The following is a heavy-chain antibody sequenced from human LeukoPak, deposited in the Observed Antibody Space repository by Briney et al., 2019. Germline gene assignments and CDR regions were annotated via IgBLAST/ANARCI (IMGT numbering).Heavy chain of an antibody. D-gene: IGHD6-19*01. Sequence: SETLSLTCTVSGGSISSYYWSCIRQPPGKGLEWIGDIYYSGSTNYNPSLKSRVTISVDTSKNQFSLKLSSVTAADTAVYYCARGEGRSGWYFSVYWGQGTLVTVSS. CDR1: GGSISSYY. J-gene: IGHJ4*02. CDR2: IYYSGST. CDR3: ARGEGRSGWYFSVY. V-gene: IGHV4-59*01.